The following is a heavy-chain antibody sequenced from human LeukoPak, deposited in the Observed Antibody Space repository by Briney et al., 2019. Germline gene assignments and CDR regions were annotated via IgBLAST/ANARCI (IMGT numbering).Heavy chain of an antibody. CDR1: GFAFSVYA. CDR3: AKPISGGLAVAADWFHP. D-gene: IGHD6-19*01. V-gene: IGHV3-23*01. CDR2: INANSGTT. Sequence: GGSLRLSCSASGFAFSVYAMSWLRQPPGKGLEWVSTINANSGTTSYAASVRGRFTISRDNSKNTLYLQLNTLRADDTATYYCAKPISGGLAVAADWFHPWGQGTLVVVSS. J-gene: IGHJ5*01.